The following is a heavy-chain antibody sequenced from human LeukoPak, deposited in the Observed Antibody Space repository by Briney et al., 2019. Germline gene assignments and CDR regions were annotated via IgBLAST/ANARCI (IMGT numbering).Heavy chain of an antibody. CDR3: TRSYNQYYYGSGSYSKVDY. J-gene: IGHJ4*02. Sequence: GGSLRLSCTASGFTFGDYAMSWFRQAPGKGLEWVGFIRSKAYGGTAEYAASVKGRFTISRDDSKSIAYLQMNSLKTEDTAVYYCTRSYNQYYYGSGSYSKVDYWGRGTLVTVSS. CDR1: GFTFGDYA. D-gene: IGHD3-10*01. V-gene: IGHV3-49*03. CDR2: IRSKAYGGTA.